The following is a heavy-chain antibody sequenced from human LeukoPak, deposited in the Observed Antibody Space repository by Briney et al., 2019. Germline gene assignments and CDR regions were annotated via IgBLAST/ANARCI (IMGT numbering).Heavy chain of an antibody. CDR3: ARDAWRDRYFDY. J-gene: IGHJ4*02. CDR2: IKQDEREK. Sequence: GGSLRLSCAASGFTFTNYWMSWVRQAPGKGLEWVANIKQDEREKFYVDSVKGRFTISRGNAKNSMYLQLNSLRAEDTAVYYCARDAWRDRYFDYWGQGILVTVSS. D-gene: IGHD1-1*01. CDR1: GFTFTNYW. V-gene: IGHV3-7*01.